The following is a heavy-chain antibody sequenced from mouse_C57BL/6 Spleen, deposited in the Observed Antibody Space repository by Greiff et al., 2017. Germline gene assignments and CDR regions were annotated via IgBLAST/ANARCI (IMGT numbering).Heavy chain of an antibody. V-gene: IGHV5-9-1*02. D-gene: IGHD1-1*01. J-gene: IGHJ4*01. CDR1: GFTFSSYA. CDR2: ISSGGDYI. CDR3: TRDYYGSSYFYYYAMDY. Sequence: EVKLVESGEGLVKPGGSLKLSCAASGFTFSSYAMSWVRQTPEKRLEWVAYISSGGDYIYYADTVKGRFTISRDNARNTLYLQMSSLKSEDTAMYYCTRDYYGSSYFYYYAMDYWGQGTSVTVSS.